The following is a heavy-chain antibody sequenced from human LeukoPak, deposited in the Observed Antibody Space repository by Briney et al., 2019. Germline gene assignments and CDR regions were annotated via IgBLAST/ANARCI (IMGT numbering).Heavy chain of an antibody. CDR2: IYHSGST. V-gene: IGHV4-30-2*01. CDR3: ARDRRGAFDI. CDR1: GGSISSGGYS. J-gene: IGHJ3*02. Sequence: SETLSLTCAVSGGSISSGGYSWSWIRQPPGKGLEWIGYIYHSGSTYYNPSLKSRVTISVDRSKNQFSLKLSSVTAADTAVYYCARDRRGAFDIWGQGTMVTVSS.